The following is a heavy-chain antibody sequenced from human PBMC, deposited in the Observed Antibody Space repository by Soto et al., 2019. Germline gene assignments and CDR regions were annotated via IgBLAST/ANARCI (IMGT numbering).Heavy chain of an antibody. CDR1: GFAFNSHD. D-gene: IGHD2-2*01. Sequence: GSLRLSCTASGFAFNSHDFNWVRQAPGKGLEWISYISRTANTIYYADSVKGRFTISRDNAKNSLYLQMNSLRAEDTAVYYCARFYAAIYYYGMDVWGQGTTVTSP. CDR3: ARFYAAIYYYGMDV. V-gene: IGHV3-48*03. CDR2: ISRTANTI. J-gene: IGHJ6*02.